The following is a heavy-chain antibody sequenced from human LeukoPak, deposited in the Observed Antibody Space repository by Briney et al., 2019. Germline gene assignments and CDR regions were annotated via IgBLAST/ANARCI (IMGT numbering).Heavy chain of an antibody. CDR3: ARQSSFDY. V-gene: IGHV4-39*01. CDR2: IYYSGST. CDR1: GGSISSSSYY. J-gene: IGHJ4*02. Sequence: SETLSLTCTVSGGSISSSSYYWGWVRQPPGKGREWIGSIYYSGSTYDNPSLKSRVTISVDTSKNQFSLKLSSVTAADTAAYYCARQSSFDYWGQGTLVTASS.